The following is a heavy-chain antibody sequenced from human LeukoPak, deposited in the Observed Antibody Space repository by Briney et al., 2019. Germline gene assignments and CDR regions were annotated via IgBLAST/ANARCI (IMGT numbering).Heavy chain of an antibody. Sequence: GGSLRLSCAASGFTFDDYGMSWVRQAPGKGLEWVSGINWNGGSTGYADSVKGRFTIPRDNAKNSLYLQMNSLRAEDTALYYCARDLPYDYVWGSYRPNWFDPWGQGTLVTVSS. V-gene: IGHV3-20*04. D-gene: IGHD3-16*02. CDR2: INWNGGST. J-gene: IGHJ5*02. CDR1: GFTFDDYG. CDR3: ARDLPYDYVWGSYRPNWFDP.